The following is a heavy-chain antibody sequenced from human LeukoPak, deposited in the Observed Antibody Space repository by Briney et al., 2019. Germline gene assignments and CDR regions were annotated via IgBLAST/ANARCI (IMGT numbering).Heavy chain of an antibody. CDR2: TSYDGSTK. V-gene: IGHV3-30*18. CDR1: GFAFSNYG. J-gene: IGHJ4*02. Sequence: PGRSLTLSCVVSGFAFSNYGMHWVRQAPGKGLEWVALTSYDGSTKYYADSVKGRFTISKDNSRNTVYLHVNSLKVEDTATYYCAKPSDEHFDYWGQGTLVTVSS. CDR3: AKPSDEHFDY.